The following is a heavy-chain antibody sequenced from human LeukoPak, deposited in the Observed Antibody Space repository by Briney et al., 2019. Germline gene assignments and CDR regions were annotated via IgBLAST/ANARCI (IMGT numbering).Heavy chain of an antibody. CDR2: IKQDGSEK. V-gene: IGHV3-7*03. J-gene: IGHJ4*02. CDR3: ARRSYYNFFDY. D-gene: IGHD3-10*01. CDR1: GFTFSSYW. Sequence: GGSLKLSCAASGFTFSSYWMSWVRQAPGKGPEWVANIKQDGSEKYYVDSVKGRFTISRDNAKNSLYLQMNSLRAEDTAVYCCARRSYYNFFDYWGQGTLVTVSS.